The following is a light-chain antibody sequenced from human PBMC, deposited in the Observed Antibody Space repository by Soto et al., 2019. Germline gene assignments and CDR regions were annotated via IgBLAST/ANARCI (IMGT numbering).Light chain of an antibody. Sequence: QSALTQPASVSGSPGQSITISCSGTSSDVGAYSYVSWYQQYPGKAPKLMIYEVRHRPSGVSNRFSGSKSGNTASLTISGLQAEDEADYYCSSYTSTSTVVFGGGTKLTVL. CDR3: SSYTSTSTVV. CDR1: SSDVGAYSY. J-gene: IGLJ2*01. CDR2: EVR. V-gene: IGLV2-14*01.